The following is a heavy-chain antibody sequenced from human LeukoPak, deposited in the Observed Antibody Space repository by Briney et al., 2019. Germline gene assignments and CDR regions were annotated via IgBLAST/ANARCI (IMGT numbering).Heavy chain of an antibody. Sequence: PGGSPRLSCAASGITFGADAMHWVRQVPGKGLQWVSRINGDGRATAYADSVKGRYVISRDNTKNILYLHLNSLRPEDTAVYYCVHVSPFDNWGQGTLVTVSS. J-gene: IGHJ4*02. CDR2: INGDGRAT. CDR1: GITFGADA. CDR3: VHVSPFDN. V-gene: IGHV3-74*01. D-gene: IGHD5/OR15-5a*01.